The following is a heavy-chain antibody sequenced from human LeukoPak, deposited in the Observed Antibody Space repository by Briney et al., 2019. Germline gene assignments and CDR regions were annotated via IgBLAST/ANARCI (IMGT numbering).Heavy chain of an antibody. J-gene: IGHJ3*02. CDR3: ARRQDYCSGNSCYSQSGAFDM. CDR1: GYTFTSYW. CDR2: IDPGDSGT. Sequence: GESLKISCKGSGYTFTSYWIGWVRQMPGKGLEWMGIIDPGDSGTRYSPSFQGQVTISADKSISTASLQWRSLKASDTAMYYCARRQDYCSGNSCYSQSGAFDMWGQGTMVTVSS. V-gene: IGHV5-51*01. D-gene: IGHD2-2*01.